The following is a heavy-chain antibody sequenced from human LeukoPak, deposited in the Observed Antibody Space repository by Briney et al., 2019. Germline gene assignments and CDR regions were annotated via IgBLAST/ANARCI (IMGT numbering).Heavy chain of an antibody. V-gene: IGHV4-61*02. J-gene: IGHJ5*02. CDR2: IYTSGST. Sequence: SQTLSLTCTVSGGSISSGSYYWSWIRQPAGKGLEWIGRIYTSGSTNYNPSLKSRVTISVDTSKNQFSLKLSSVTAADTAVYYCAQGNWFDPWGQGTLVTVSS. CDR1: GGSISSGSYY. CDR3: AQGNWFDP.